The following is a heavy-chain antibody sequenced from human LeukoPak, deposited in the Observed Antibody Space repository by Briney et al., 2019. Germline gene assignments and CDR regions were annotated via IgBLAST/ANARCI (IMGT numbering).Heavy chain of an antibody. Sequence: PGRSLRLSCAASGFTFSSYAMHWVRQAPGKGLAWVAVISYDGSNKYYADSVKGRFTISRDNSKNTLYLQMNSLRAEDTAVYYCARDGERDRNTALDYWGQGTLVTVSS. J-gene: IGHJ4*02. CDR3: ARDGERDRNTALDY. D-gene: IGHD5-18*01. CDR1: GFTFSSYA. V-gene: IGHV3-30*04. CDR2: ISYDGSNK.